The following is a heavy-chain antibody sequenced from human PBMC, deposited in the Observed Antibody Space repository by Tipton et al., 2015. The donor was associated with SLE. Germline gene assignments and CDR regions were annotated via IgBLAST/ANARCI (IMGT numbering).Heavy chain of an antibody. V-gene: IGHV4-61*02. D-gene: IGHD5-24*01. J-gene: IGHJ5*02. Sequence: TLSLTCTVSGGSIRSGSYYWTWIRQPAGTGLEWIGRIFTIGTTNNNPSLKSRVTISLDTSKNQFSLKLSSVTAADTAVYYCARALNNGWRLGDRFDPWGQGTLVTVSS. CDR3: ARALNNGWRLGDRFDP. CDR2: IFTIGTT. CDR1: GGSIRSGSYY.